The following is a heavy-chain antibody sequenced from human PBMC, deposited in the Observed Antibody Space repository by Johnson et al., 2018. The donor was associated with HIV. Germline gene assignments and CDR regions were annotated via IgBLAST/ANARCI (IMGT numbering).Heavy chain of an antibody. Sequence: VQLVESGGGLIQPGGSMRLSCAASGFSVSNNYMSWVRQAPGKGLEWVSVIYSGGSTYYADSVKGRFTISRDNSKNTLHLQMNSLRAEDTAVYYCAKTGTGTWRGGAFDIWGQGTMVTVSS. CDR3: AKTGTGTWRGGAFDI. CDR1: GFSVSNNY. D-gene: IGHD3/OR15-3a*01. J-gene: IGHJ3*02. CDR2: IYSGGST. V-gene: IGHV3-66*03.